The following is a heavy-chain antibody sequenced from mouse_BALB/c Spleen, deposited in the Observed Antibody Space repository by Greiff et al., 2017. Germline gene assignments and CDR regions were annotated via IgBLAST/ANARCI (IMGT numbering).Heavy chain of an antibody. D-gene: IGHD1-1*01. V-gene: IGHV5-17*02. CDR1: GFTFSSFG. Sequence: EVQLVESGGGLVQPGGSRKLSCAASGFTFSSFGMHWVRQAPEKGLEWVAYISSGSSTIYYADTVKGRFTISRDNPKNTLFLQMTSLRSEDTAMYYCARNYGSSSAWFAYWGQGTLVTVSA. J-gene: IGHJ3*01. CDR3: ARNYGSSSAWFAY. CDR2: ISSGSSTI.